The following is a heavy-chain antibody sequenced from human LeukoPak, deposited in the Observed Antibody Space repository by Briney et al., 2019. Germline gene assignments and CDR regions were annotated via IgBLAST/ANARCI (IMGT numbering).Heavy chain of an antibody. CDR2: IYYSGST. V-gene: IGHV4-59*01. J-gene: IGHJ4*02. CDR1: GGSISSYY. D-gene: IGHD3-9*01. Sequence: PSETLSLTCTVSGGSISSYYWSWIRQPPGKGLEWIGYIYYSGSTNYNPSPKSRVTISVDTSKNQFSLKLSSVTAADTAVYYCAKENVLRYFDWLSPEGGFDYWGQGTLVTVSS. CDR3: AKENVLRYFDWLSPEGGFDY.